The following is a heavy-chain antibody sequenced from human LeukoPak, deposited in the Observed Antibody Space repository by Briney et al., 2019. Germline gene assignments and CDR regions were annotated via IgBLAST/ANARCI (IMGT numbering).Heavy chain of an antibody. Sequence: GRSLRLSCAASGFTFSSYAMHWVRQAPGKGLEWVAVISYDGSTKYYADSVKGRFTISRDNSKNTLYLQMNSLRAEDTAVYYCARGNYDILTGYYNSRPYYYGMDVWGQGTTVTVSS. CDR2: ISYDGSTK. V-gene: IGHV3-30*04. CDR1: GFTFSSYA. CDR3: ARGNYDILTGYYNSRPYYYGMDV. D-gene: IGHD3-9*01. J-gene: IGHJ6*02.